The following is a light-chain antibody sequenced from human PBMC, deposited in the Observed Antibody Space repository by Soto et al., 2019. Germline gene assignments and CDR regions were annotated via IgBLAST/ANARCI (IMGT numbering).Light chain of an antibody. V-gene: IGLV3-9*01. J-gene: IGLJ1*01. CDR2: RDT. CDR3: QVWDSTTASYV. Sequence: SSELTQALSVSVALGQTARITCGGNKIGSKIVQWYQQRPGQAPVLVIYRDTIRPSGIPERLSGSNSGNTATLTISRAQAGDESDYYCQVWDSTTASYVFGTGTKLTVL. CDR1: KIGSKI.